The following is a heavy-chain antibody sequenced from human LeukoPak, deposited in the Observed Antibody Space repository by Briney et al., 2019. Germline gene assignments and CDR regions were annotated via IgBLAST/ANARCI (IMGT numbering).Heavy chain of an antibody. V-gene: IGHV1-2*02. J-gene: IGHJ4*02. CDR1: GGTFSSYA. CDR2: INPNSGGT. CDR3: ARDLDRRYYFDY. Sequence: ASVKVSCKASGGTFSSYAISWVRQAPGQGLEWMGWINPNSGGTNYAQKFQGRVTMTRDTSISTAYMELSRLRSDDTAVYYCARDLDRRYYFDYWGQGTLVTVSS.